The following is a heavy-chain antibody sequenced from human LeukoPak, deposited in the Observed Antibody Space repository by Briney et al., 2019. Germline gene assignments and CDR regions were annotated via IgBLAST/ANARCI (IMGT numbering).Heavy chain of an antibody. CDR1: GFTFSSYW. Sequence: GGSLRLSCAASGFTFSSYWMDWVRQAPGKGLEWVANIQQEGSEIYYVDSVKGRFTISRDNAKNSLYLQMNNLRAEDTAVYYCARDQGAYCGGDCYSFDYWGQGTLVTVSS. D-gene: IGHD2-21*02. V-gene: IGHV3-7*01. J-gene: IGHJ4*02. CDR2: IQQEGSEI. CDR3: ARDQGAYCGGDCYSFDY.